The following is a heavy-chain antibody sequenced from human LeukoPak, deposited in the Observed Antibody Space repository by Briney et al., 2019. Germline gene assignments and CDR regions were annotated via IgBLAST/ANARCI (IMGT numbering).Heavy chain of an antibody. CDR1: ALTFSDFY. V-gene: IGHV3-11*01. J-gene: IGHJ4*02. CDR3: VSQQQMVH. CDR2: TPRGGENI. Sequence: SMRLSCVLSALTFSDFYMRWIRHAPENGLEWISHTPRGGENIYYADSVKGRLTTSRDNAKNSRYLQMKGLRAQDTTVYYWVSQQQMVHWGQGSLVTVSS. D-gene: IGHD6-13*01.